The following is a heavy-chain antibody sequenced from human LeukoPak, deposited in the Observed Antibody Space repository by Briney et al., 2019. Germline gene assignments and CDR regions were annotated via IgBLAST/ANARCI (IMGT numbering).Heavy chain of an antibody. D-gene: IGHD5-18*01. CDR3: AKDHSKIQPFDY. CDR1: GFTFNAYS. Sequence: PGGSLRLSCGASGFTFNAYSMHWVRQAPGKGLEWVALISFDGGNKFYADSVKGRFTISRDNSKNTLSLQINSLRVEDTAVYYCAKDHSKIQPFDYWGQGTLVTVSS. V-gene: IGHV3-30-3*02. CDR2: ISFDGGNK. J-gene: IGHJ4*02.